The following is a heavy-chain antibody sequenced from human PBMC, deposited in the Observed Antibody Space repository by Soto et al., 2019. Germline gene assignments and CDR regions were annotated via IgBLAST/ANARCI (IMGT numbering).Heavy chain of an antibody. J-gene: IGHJ4*02. D-gene: IGHD3-9*01. CDR2: IKSKTDGGTT. CDR1: GFTFSNAW. V-gene: IGHV3-15*07. Sequence: PGGSLRLSCAASGFTFSNAWMNWVRQAPGKGLEWVGRIKSKTDGGTTDYVAPVKGRFTISRDDSKNTLYLQMNSLKTEDTAVYYCITDEYDILTGYLGLDYWGQGTLVTVSS. CDR3: ITDEYDILTGYLGLDY.